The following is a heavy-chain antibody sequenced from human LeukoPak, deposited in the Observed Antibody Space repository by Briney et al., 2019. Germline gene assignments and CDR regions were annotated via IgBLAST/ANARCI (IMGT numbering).Heavy chain of an antibody. Sequence: PSETLSLTCTVSSGSISSSSYYWGWIRQPPGKGLEWIGSIYYSGSTYYNPSLKSRVTISVDTSKNQFSLKLSSVTAADTAVYYCARWIAVAGTYFDYWGQGTLVTVSS. CDR3: ARWIAVAGTYFDY. J-gene: IGHJ4*02. CDR2: IYYSGST. CDR1: SGSISSSSYY. V-gene: IGHV4-39*01. D-gene: IGHD6-19*01.